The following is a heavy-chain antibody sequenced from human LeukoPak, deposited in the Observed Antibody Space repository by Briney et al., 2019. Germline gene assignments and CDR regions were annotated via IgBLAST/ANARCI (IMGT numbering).Heavy chain of an antibody. CDR2: IYHSGST. J-gene: IGHJ6*03. V-gene: IGHV4-4*02. CDR1: GGSISSSNW. D-gene: IGHD3-10*01. Sequence: SETLSLTCAVSGGSISSSNWWSWVRQPPGEGLEWIGEIYHSGSTNYNPSLKSRVTISVDTSKNQFSLKLSSVTAADTAVYYCARGPSWFDYYYMDVWGKGTTVTVSS. CDR3: ARGPSWFDYYYMDV.